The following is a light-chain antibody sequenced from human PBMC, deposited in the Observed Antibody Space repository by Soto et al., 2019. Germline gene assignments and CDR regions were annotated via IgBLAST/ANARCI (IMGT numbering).Light chain of an antibody. CDR1: QSLTNS. J-gene: IGKJ4*01. Sequence: EIVLTQSPGTLSLSPCERATLSCRASQSLTNSFIAWYQQKPGQAPRLLIFGASSRATGIPARFSGSGSGTEFNLTISSLQSEDFAVYFCQQYDDWLRLTFGGGTKVDIK. CDR3: QQYDDWLRLT. V-gene: IGKV3D-15*01. CDR2: GAS.